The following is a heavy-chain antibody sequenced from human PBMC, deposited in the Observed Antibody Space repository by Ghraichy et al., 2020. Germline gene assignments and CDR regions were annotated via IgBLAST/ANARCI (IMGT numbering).Heavy chain of an antibody. V-gene: IGHV1-2*06. D-gene: IGHD3-3*01. CDR1: GYTFTGYY. Sequence: ASVKVSCKASGYTFTGYYMHWVRQAPGQGLEWMGRINPNSGGTNYAQKFQGRVTMTRDTSISTAYMELSRLRSDDTAVYYCARVPLTELEWLFDYWGQGTLVTVSS. J-gene: IGHJ4*02. CDR2: INPNSGGT. CDR3: ARVPLTELEWLFDY.